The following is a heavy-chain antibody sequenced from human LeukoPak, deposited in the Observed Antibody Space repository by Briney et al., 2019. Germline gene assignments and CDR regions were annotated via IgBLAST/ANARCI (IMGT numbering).Heavy chain of an antibody. J-gene: IGHJ6*02. CDR2: IIPIFGTA. V-gene: IGHV1-69*13. D-gene: IGHD3-16*01. Sequence: SVKVSCKASGGTFSSYAISWVRQAPGQGLEWMGGIIPIFGTANYAQKFQGRVTITADESTSTAYMELSSLRSEDTAVYYCARDLRPYYYCYGMDVWGQGTTVTVSS. CDR3: ARDLRPYYYCYGMDV. CDR1: GGTFSSYA.